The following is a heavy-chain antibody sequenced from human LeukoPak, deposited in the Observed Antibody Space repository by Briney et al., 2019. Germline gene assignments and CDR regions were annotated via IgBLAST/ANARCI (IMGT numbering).Heavy chain of an antibody. Sequence: PSETLSLTCAVSGYSISSGYYWGWIRPPPGKGLEWIGSIYHSGSTYYNPSLKSRVTISVDTSKNQFSLKLSSVTAADTAVYYCARHPIAAAGKYYYYYYMDVWGKGTTVTVSS. CDR2: IYHSGST. J-gene: IGHJ6*03. CDR1: GYSISSGYY. CDR3: ARHPIAAAGKYYYYYYMDV. D-gene: IGHD6-13*01. V-gene: IGHV4-38-2*01.